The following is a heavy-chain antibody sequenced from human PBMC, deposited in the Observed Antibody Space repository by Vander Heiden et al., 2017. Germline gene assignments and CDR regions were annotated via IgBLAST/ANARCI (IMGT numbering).Heavy chain of an antibody. V-gene: IGHV3-74*01. CDR3: ARGNYGMDV. J-gene: IGHJ6*02. CDR2: MNGDGSTT. Sequence: EVQLVESGGGLVQPGGSRRLSCAASGFTCSHYFIHWVRQAPGKGLVWVAKMNGDGSTTNYADSVKGRFTISRDNAKNTLYLQMNNLRAEDTAVYYCARGNYGMDVWGQGTTVTVS. CDR1: GFTCSHYF.